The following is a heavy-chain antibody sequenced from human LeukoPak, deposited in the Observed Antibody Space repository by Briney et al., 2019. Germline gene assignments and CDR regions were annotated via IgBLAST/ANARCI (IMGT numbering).Heavy chain of an antibody. CDR3: ARFHQVLRYFDWPKYYFDY. Sequence: SETLSLTCTVSGGSISSGDYYWSWIRQPPGKGLEWIGYIYHSGSTYYNPSLKSRVTISVDPSKNQFSLKLSSVTAADTAVYYCARFHQVLRYFDWPKYYFDYWGQGTLVTVSS. V-gene: IGHV4-30-4*01. D-gene: IGHD3-9*01. J-gene: IGHJ4*02. CDR2: IYHSGST. CDR1: GGSISSGDYY.